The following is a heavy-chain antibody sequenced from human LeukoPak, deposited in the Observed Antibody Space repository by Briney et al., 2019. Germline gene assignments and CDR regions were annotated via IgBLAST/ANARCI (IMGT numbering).Heavy chain of an antibody. J-gene: IGHJ6*03. CDR2: IYYSGST. Sequence: KPSETLSLTCTVSGGSISSYYRSWIRQPPGKGLEWIGYIYYSGSTNYNPSLKSRVTISVDTSKNQFSLKLSSVTAADTAVYYCARGIMRGGYYYYYYYMDVWGKGTTVTVSS. CDR3: ARGIMRGGYYYYYYYMDV. D-gene: IGHD2-15*01. CDR1: GGSISSYY. V-gene: IGHV4-59*01.